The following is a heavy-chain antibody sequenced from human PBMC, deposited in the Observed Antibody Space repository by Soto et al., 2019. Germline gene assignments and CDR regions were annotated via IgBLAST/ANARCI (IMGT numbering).Heavy chain of an antibody. CDR3: VHSPNVAVDH. CDR2: ISQTETT. Sequence: LSLTCVVYGESFGGFYWSWVRQSPGKGLEWIGEISQTETTAYSPSLKSRVSISADTSKKQFSLTLTSVTAADTAVYYCVHSPNVAVDHWGHGTLVTVSS. J-gene: IGHJ4*01. V-gene: IGHV4-34*01. CDR1: GESFGGFY. D-gene: IGHD2-15*01.